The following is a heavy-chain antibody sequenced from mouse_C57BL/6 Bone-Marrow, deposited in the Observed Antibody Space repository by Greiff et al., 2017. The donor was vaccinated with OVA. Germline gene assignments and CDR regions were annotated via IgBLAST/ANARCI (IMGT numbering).Heavy chain of an antibody. V-gene: IGHV5-17*01. CDR3: ARPGWLLRRMAMDY. Sequence: EVKLVESGGGLVKPGGSLKLSCAASGFTFSDYGMHWVRQAPEKGLEWVAYISSGSSTIYYADTVKGRFTISRDNDKNTLFLQMTSLRSEDTAMYYCARPGWLLRRMAMDYWGQGTSVTVSS. CDR2: ISSGSSTI. J-gene: IGHJ4*01. D-gene: IGHD2-3*01. CDR1: GFTFSDYG.